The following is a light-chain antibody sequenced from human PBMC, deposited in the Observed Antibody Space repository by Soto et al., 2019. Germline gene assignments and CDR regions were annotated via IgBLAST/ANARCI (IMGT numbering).Light chain of an antibody. CDR2: EVS. CDR1: NSDVGGYNY. J-gene: IGLJ1*01. Sequence: QSALTQPASVSGSPGQSITISCTGTNSDVGGYNYVSWYQQHPGKAPELMIYEVSHRPSGVSNRFSGSKSDNTASLTISGLQAEDEADYYCSSYTSSSTDVFGTGTKLTVL. V-gene: IGLV2-14*01. CDR3: SSYTSSSTDV.